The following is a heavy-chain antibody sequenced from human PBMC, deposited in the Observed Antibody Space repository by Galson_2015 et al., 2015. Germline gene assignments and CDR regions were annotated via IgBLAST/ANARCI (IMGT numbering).Heavy chain of an antibody. CDR1: GFTFSSYW. CDR2: IKQDGSEK. Sequence: SLRLSCAASGFTFSSYWMSWVRQAPGKGLEWVANIKQDGSEKYYVDSVKGRFTISRDNAKNSLYLQMNSLRAEDTAVYYCARGGGHYDSSGYYLPDYWGQGTLVTVSS. CDR3: ARGGGHYDSSGYYLPDY. D-gene: IGHD3-22*01. J-gene: IGHJ4*02. V-gene: IGHV3-7*01.